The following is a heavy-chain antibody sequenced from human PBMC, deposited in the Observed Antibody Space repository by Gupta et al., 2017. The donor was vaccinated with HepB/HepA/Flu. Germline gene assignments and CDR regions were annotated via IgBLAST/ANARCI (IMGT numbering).Heavy chain of an antibody. CDR3: AKDRDSSGYYWIG. Sequence: QVQLVESGGGVVQPGRSLRLSCAASGFTFSSYGMHWVRQAPGKGLEWVAVISYDGSNKYYADSVKGRFIISRDNAKNTLYLQMNSLRAEDTAVYYCAKDRDSSGYYWIGWGQGSLVTVSS. J-gene: IGHJ4*02. CDR2: ISYDGSNK. V-gene: IGHV3-30*18. D-gene: IGHD3-22*01. CDR1: GFTFSSYG.